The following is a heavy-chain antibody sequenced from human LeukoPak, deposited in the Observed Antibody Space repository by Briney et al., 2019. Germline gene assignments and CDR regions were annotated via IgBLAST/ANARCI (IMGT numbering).Heavy chain of an antibody. V-gene: IGHV3-74*01. CDR1: GFTFSSYW. CDR2: INSDGSTT. Sequence: PGGSLRLSCAASGFTFSSYWMHWVRQAPGKGLVWVSGINSDGSTTNYADSVKGRFTISRDNARNTLYLQMSSLGAEDRAVYYCANYNGDYLDYWGQGTLVAVSS. D-gene: IGHD5-24*01. CDR3: ANYNGDYLDY. J-gene: IGHJ4*02.